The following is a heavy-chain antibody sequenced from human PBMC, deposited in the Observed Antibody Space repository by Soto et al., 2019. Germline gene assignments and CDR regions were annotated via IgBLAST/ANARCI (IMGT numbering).Heavy chain of an antibody. CDR1: GYTFTGYY. D-gene: IGHD6-13*01. CDR3: ARMGGKQMVAYYGMDV. CDR2: INPNSGGT. Sequence: ASVKVSCKASGYTFTGYYMHWVRQAPGQGLEWMGWINPNSGGTNYAQKFQGRVTMTRDTSISTAYMELSRLRSDDTAVYYCARMGGKQMVAYYGMDVYGQATTVIVSS. J-gene: IGHJ6*01. V-gene: IGHV1-2*02.